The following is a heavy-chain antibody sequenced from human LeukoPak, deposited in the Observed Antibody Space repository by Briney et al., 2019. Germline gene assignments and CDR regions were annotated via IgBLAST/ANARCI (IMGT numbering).Heavy chain of an antibody. CDR3: ARTRSGYNMDV. CDR2: ITSSSSTI. Sequence: VGSLRLSCAASGFTFSSYSMSWVRQAPGKGLEWISYITSSSSTIHYADSVKGRFTISRDNAKNSLYLQMNSLRAEDTAVYYCARTRSGYNMDVWGKGTTVSVSS. J-gene: IGHJ6*03. V-gene: IGHV3-48*01. D-gene: IGHD6-25*01. CDR1: GFTFSSYS.